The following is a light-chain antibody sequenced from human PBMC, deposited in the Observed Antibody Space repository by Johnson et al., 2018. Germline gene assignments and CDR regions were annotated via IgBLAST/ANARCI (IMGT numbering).Light chain of an antibody. CDR3: GTWDSSLSAGNV. CDR1: SSNIGNNY. CDR2: ENN. V-gene: IGLV1-51*02. J-gene: IGLJ1*01. Sequence: QSVLTQPPSVSAAPGQKVTISCSGSSSNIGNNYVSWYQQLPGTAPKLLIYENNKRPSGIPDRFSGSKSRTSDTLAIHGLQTGDEADYYCGTWDSSLSAGNVFGTGTKVTVL.